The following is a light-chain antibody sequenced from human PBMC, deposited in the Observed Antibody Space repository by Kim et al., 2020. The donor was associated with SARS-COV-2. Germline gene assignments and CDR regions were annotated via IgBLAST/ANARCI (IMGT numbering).Light chain of an antibody. CDR3: QSRDSSDKVV. CDR1: SLRSYY. V-gene: IGLV3-19*01. J-gene: IGLJ2*01. CDR2: GKN. Sequence: SSELTQDPAVSMALGQTVRITCQGDSLRSYYASWNQQKPGQAPVLVIYGKNNRPSGIPDRFSGSSSGNTASLTITGAQAEDEADYYCQSRDSSDKVVFGGGTKLTVL.